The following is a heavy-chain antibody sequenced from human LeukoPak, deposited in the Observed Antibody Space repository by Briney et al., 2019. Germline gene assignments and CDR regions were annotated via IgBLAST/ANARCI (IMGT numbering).Heavy chain of an antibody. J-gene: IGHJ4*02. CDR1: GDSFSGYY. CDR3: ASGGDTAMVKRYFDY. V-gene: IGHV4-34*01. CDR2: INHSGIT. Sequence: SETLSLTSAVYGDSFSGYYWSAIRQPPRKRLEWMGEINHSGITNYNPSLQSRVTISVDTSKNQSSLKLSSVTAADTAVYYCASGGDTAMVKRYFDYWGQGTLVTVSS. D-gene: IGHD5-18*01.